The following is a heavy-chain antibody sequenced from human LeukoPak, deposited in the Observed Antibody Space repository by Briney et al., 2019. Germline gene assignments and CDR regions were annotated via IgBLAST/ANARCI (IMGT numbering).Heavy chain of an antibody. Sequence: GGSLRLSCAASGFTLSIYWMHWVRQAPGKGLVWVSRIKSDGRTNYADSVKGRFTISRDNSKNTVFLQMNSLRADDTAVYYCVIGPRQRRGLNTYWGQGTLVIVSS. CDR2: IKSDGRT. CDR3: VIGPRQRRGLNTY. CDR1: GFTLSIYW. J-gene: IGHJ4*02. D-gene: IGHD3-22*01. V-gene: IGHV3-74*01.